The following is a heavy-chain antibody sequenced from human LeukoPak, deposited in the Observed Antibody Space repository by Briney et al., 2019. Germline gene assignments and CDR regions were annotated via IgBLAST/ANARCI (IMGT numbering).Heavy chain of an antibody. CDR3: ARVFGEYSGYDY. D-gene: IGHD5-12*01. J-gene: IGHJ4*02. CDR1: GYTFTGYY. V-gene: IGHV1-2*02. CDR2: INPNSGGT. Sequence: ASVKVSCKASGYTFTGYYMHWVRQAPGQGLEWMGWINPNSGGTNYAQKFQGRVTMTRDMSTSTVYMELSSLRSEDTAVYYCARVFGEYSGYDYWGQGTLVTVSS.